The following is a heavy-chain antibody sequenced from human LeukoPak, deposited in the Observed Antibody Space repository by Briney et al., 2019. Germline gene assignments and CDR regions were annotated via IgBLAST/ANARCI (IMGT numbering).Heavy chain of an antibody. V-gene: IGHV1-2*02. CDR1: GYTITGYY. CDR3: ARDRHWNQGNFDY. CDR2: INPNSGDT. J-gene: IGHJ4*02. D-gene: IGHD1-1*01. Sequence: ASVKVSCKASGYTITGYYIHWVRQAPGQGLEWMGWINPNSGDTNYAQKFQGRVTMTRDTSINTAFMELSRLRSGDTAVYYCARDRHWNQGNFDYWGQGTLVTVS.